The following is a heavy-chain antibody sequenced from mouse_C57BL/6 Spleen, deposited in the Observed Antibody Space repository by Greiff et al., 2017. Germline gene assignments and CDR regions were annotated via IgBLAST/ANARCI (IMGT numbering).Heavy chain of an antibody. CDR1: GYTFTSYW. J-gene: IGHJ2*01. CDR3: ARSRDGPVFDY. CDR2: INPSSGYT. Sequence: QVQLQQSGAELAKPGASVKLSCKASGYTFTSYWMHWVKQRPGQGLEWIGYINPSSGYTKYNQKFKDKATLTAEKSSSTAYMQLSSLTYEDSAVYYCARSRDGPVFDYGGQGTTLTVSS. D-gene: IGHD2-3*01. V-gene: IGHV1-7*01.